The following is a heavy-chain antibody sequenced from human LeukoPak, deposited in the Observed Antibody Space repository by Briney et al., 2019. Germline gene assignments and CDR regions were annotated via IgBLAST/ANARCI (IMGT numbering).Heavy chain of an antibody. D-gene: IGHD6-13*01. CDR3: AKVGIGSRDGYFDY. V-gene: IGHV3-30*18. J-gene: IGHJ4*02. Sequence: GGSLRLSCAASGFTFRNYGMHWVRQAPGKGLEWVAVISKEGGSNKCHADSVKGRFTISRDNSMNTLYLQMNSLRAEDTAVYYCAKVGIGSRDGYFDYWGQGTLVTVSS. CDR1: GFTFRNYG. CDR2: ISKEGGSNK.